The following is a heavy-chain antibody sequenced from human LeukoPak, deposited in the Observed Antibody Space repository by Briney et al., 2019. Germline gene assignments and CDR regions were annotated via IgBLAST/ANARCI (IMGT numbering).Heavy chain of an antibody. CDR3: ATETNGRHYDY. Sequence: GGSLRLSCTASGLTFSTSGFNWVPQAPGKGLEWVASIGPTGSDRYHADSIKGRITISRDNANNFLYLQINSLRAEDTAVYDCATETNGRHYDYWGQGTLLTVSS. D-gene: IGHD1-14*01. V-gene: IGHV3-21*06. CDR1: GLTFSTSG. CDR2: IGPTGSDR. J-gene: IGHJ4*02.